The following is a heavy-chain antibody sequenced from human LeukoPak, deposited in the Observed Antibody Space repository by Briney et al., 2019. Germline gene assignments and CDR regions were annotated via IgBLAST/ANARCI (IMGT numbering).Heavy chain of an antibody. J-gene: IGHJ3*02. CDR3: VKDASSRSDAFDI. CDR2: ISWNSGSI. V-gene: IGHV3-9*03. CDR1: GFTFDDYA. Sequence: PGRSLRLSCVTSGFTFDDYAMHWVRQAPGKGLEWVSGISWNSGSIGYADSVKGRFTISRDNAKNSLYLQMNSLRAEDMALYYCVKDASSRSDAFDIWGQGTMVTVSS.